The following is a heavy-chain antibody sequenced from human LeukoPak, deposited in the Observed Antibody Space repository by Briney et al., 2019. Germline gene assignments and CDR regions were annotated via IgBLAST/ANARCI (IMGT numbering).Heavy chain of an antibody. J-gene: IGHJ4*02. CDR2: IGASDGST. D-gene: IGHD5-24*01. Sequence: GGSLRLSCAASGFTFSSYAMSWVRQAPGKGLGWVSSIGASDGSTYYADSVKGRFTISRDNSKNTLYLQMNSLRAEDTAIYYCATDTYNYPYWGQGVLVTVSS. V-gene: IGHV3-23*01. CDR3: ATDTYNYPY. CDR1: GFTFSSYA.